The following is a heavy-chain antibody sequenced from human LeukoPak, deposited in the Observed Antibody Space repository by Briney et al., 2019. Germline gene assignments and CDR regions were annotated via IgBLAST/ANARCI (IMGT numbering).Heavy chain of an antibody. CDR3: AKATGNTGYYGRYYFDY. V-gene: IGHV3-23*01. D-gene: IGHD3-9*01. Sequence: GGSLRLSCAVSGFTFSSYAMSWVRQAPGKGLEWVSTISGSGGSTYYADSVKGRFTISGDNSKNTLYLQMNSLRAEDTAVYYCAKATGNTGYYGRYYFDYWGQGTLVTVSS. CDR2: ISGSGGST. CDR1: GFTFSSYA. J-gene: IGHJ4*02.